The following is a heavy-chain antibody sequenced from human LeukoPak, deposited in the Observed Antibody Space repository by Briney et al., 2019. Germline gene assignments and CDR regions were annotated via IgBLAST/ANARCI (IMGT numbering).Heavy chain of an antibody. Sequence: PGGSLRLSCAASGFTFSTYWMHWVRQAPGKGLVLVSRIKSDGSTNYADSVKGRFTISTDNAKNTVSLQMNSLRPEDTGVYYCARAPSEIGGYYPEYFRHWGQGTLVTVSS. D-gene: IGHD3-22*01. CDR2: IKSDGST. V-gene: IGHV3-74*01. J-gene: IGHJ1*01. CDR1: GFTFSTYW. CDR3: ARAPSEIGGYYPEYFRH.